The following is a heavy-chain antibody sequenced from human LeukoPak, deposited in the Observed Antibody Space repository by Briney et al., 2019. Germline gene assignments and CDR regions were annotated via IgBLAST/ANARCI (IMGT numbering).Heavy chain of an antibody. V-gene: IGHV1-18*01. CDR2: ISAYNGNT. CDR3: ASVTHYYDSRGGYYFDY. Sequence: ASVKVSFKASGYTFTSYGISWVRQAPGQGLEWMGWISAYNGNTNYAQKLQGRVTMTTDTSTSTAYMELRSLRSDDTAVYYCASVTHYYDSRGGYYFDYWGQGTLVTVSS. J-gene: IGHJ4*02. CDR1: GYTFTSYG. D-gene: IGHD3-22*01.